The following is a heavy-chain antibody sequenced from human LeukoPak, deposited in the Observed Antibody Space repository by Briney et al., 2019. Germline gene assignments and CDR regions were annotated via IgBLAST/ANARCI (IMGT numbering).Heavy chain of an antibody. CDR1: GYNFTSYW. CDR3: ARFLPNYDWVAHAFDI. J-gene: IGHJ3*02. D-gene: IGHD3-16*01. Sequence: GESLKISCKGSGYNFTSYWIGWVRQMPGKGLEWMGIIYPGDPDTRYSPSFQGQVTISADKSISTAYLQWSSLKASDTAMYYCARFLPNYDWVAHAFDIWGQGTMVTVSS. V-gene: IGHV5-51*01. CDR2: IYPGDPDT.